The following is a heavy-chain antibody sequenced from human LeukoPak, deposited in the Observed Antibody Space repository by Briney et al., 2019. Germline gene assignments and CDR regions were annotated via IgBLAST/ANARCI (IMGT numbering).Heavy chain of an antibody. V-gene: IGHV4-59*01. J-gene: IGHJ4*02. Sequence: SETLSLTCTVSGGSISGYYWSWIRPPPGKGLGWIGYIFYSGSTNCNPSLKTRVTISVDTSKNQFSLKLSSVTAADTAVYYCARGGYTYDYDYWGQGTLVTASS. D-gene: IGHD5-18*01. CDR3: ARGGYTYDYDY. CDR2: IFYSGST. CDR1: GGSISGYY.